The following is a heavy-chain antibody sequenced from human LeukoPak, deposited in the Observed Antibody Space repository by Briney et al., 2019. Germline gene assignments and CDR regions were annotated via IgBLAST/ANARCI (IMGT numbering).Heavy chain of an antibody. D-gene: IGHD3-10*01. V-gene: IGHV4-30-4*01. CDR1: GGSISSGDYY. Sequence: SQTLSPTCTVSGGSISSGDYYWSWIRQPPGKGLEWIGYIYYSGSTYYNPSLKSRVTISVDTSKNQFSLKLSSVTAADTAVYYCARGVRRERFGELLGYYFDYWGQGTLVTVSS. J-gene: IGHJ4*02. CDR2: IYYSGST. CDR3: ARGVRRERFGELLGYYFDY.